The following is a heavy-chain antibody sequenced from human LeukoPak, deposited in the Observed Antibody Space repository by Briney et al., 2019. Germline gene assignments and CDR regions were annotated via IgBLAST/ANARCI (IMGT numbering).Heavy chain of an antibody. D-gene: IGHD5-12*01. CDR2: IYYSGST. CDR3: ARADRGYSGYDLFDY. J-gene: IGHJ4*02. V-gene: IGHV4-59*01. Sequence: SETLSLTCTVSGGSISSYYWSWIRQPPGKGLEWIGYIYYSGSTNYNPSLKSRVTISVDTSKNQFSLKLSPVTAADTAVYYCARADRGYSGYDLFDYWGQGTLVTVSS. CDR1: GGSISSYY.